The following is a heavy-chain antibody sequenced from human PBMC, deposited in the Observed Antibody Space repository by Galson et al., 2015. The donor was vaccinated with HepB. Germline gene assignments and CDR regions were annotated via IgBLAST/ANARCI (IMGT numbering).Heavy chain of an antibody. CDR1: GFTFSNYS. D-gene: IGHD5-18*01. CDR3: ARGGWIQDYGMDV. Sequence: SLRLSCAASGFTFSNYSMNWVRQAPGKGLEWVSYISGSSSTIYYADSVKGRFTISRDNAKNSLHLQMNSLRAEDTAVYYCARGGWIQDYGMDVWGKGTTVTVSS. V-gene: IGHV3-48*04. J-gene: IGHJ6*04. CDR2: ISGSSSTI.